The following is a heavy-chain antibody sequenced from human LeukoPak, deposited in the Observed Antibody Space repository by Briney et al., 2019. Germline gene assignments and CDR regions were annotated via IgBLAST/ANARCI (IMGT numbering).Heavy chain of an antibody. V-gene: IGHV4-4*07. Sequence: PSETLSLTCTVSGGSISSYYWSWIRQPAGKGLEWIGRIYTSGSTNYNPSLKSRVTMSVDTSKNQFSLKLSSVTAADTAVYYCAREFRVRGVIKWNYGMDVWGQGTTVTVSS. CDR2: IYTSGST. CDR3: AREFRVRGVIKWNYGMDV. CDR1: GGSISSYY. D-gene: IGHD3-10*01. J-gene: IGHJ6*02.